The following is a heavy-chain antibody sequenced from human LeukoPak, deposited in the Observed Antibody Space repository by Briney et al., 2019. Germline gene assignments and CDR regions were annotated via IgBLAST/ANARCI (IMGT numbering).Heavy chain of an antibody. V-gene: IGHV1-2*02. CDR1: GYTFTGYY. D-gene: IGHD2-15*01. CDR3: ARHPRTRYCSGGSCLNWFDP. J-gene: IGHJ5*02. CDR2: INPNSGGT. Sequence: ASVKVSCKASGYTFTGYYMHWVRQAPGQGLEWMGWINPNSGGTNYAQKFQGRVTMTRDTSISTAYMELSRLRSDDTAVYYCARHPRTRYCSGGSCLNWFDPWGQGTLVTVSS.